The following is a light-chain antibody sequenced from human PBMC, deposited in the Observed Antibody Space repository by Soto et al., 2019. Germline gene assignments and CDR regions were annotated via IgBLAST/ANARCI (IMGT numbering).Light chain of an antibody. CDR2: GAS. Sequence: EIVLTQSPGTLSLSPGERATLSCRASQSVSSCCLAWYQQKPGQAPKLLIYGASTRATGIPDRFSGSGSGTDFPLTISRLEPEDFAVYYCQQYDDSSSWYTFGQGTKLEIK. V-gene: IGKV3-20*01. CDR1: QSVSSCC. J-gene: IGKJ2*01. CDR3: QQYDDSSSWYT.